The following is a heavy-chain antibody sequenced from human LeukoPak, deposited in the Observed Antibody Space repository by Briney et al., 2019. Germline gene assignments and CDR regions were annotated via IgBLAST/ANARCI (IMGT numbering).Heavy chain of an antibody. J-gene: IGHJ4*02. CDR3: ARDLSGSSVDY. CDR2: ISSSSSYI. Sequence: GGSLRLSCAASGFTVSRKYMNWVRQAPGKGLEWVSSISSSSSYIYYADSVKGRFTISRDNAKNSLYLQMNSLRAEDTAVYYCARDLSGSSVDYWGQGTLVTVSS. D-gene: IGHD1-26*01. V-gene: IGHV3-21*01. CDR1: GFTVSRKY.